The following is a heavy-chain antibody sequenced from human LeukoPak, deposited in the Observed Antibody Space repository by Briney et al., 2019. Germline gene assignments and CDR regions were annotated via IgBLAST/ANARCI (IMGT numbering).Heavy chain of an antibody. J-gene: IGHJ6*03. CDR3: AREPGGFGMDV. V-gene: IGHV1-2*06. CDR1: GYTFTGHY. CDR2: ITPNSGDT. Sequence: ASVKVSCKASGYTFTGHYIHWVRQAPGQGLEWMGRITPNSGDTNYPQKFQGRVTMTRDTSISTAYMELSRLKSDDTAVCYCAREPGGFGMDVWGEGTTVTVSS. D-gene: IGHD3-3*01.